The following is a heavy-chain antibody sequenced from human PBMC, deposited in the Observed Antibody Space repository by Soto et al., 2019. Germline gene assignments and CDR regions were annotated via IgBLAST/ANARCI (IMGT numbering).Heavy chain of an antibody. J-gene: IGHJ4*02. CDR2: ISSTTNYI. Sequence: GGSLRLSCAASGFAFTRYSMNWVRQAPGEGLEWVSSISSTTNYIYYADSMKGRFTVSRDNAKNSVYLEMNSLSAEDAAVYYCARESEDLTSNFDYWGQGTLVTVSS. CDR1: GFAFTRYS. V-gene: IGHV3-21*01. CDR3: ARESEDLTSNFDY.